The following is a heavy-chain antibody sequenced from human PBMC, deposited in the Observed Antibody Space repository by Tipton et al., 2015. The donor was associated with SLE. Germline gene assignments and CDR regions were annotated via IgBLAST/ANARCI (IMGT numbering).Heavy chain of an antibody. Sequence: QSGPEVKKPGSSVNVSCKASGGTFSSYAISWVRQAPGQGLEWMGRIIPIFDTANYAQKFQGRVTITADESTSTAYMELSSLRSEDTAVYYCARDYYDSSGYYYYFDYWGQGTLVTVSS. D-gene: IGHD3-22*01. CDR3: ARDYYDSSGYYYYFDY. J-gene: IGHJ4*02. V-gene: IGHV1-69*15. CDR1: GGTFSSYA. CDR2: IIPIFDTA.